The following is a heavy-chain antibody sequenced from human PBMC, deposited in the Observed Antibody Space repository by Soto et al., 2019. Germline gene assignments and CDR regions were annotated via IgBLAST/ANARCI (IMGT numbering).Heavy chain of an antibody. V-gene: IGHV4-59*11. Sequence: QVQLQESGPGLVKPSETLSLTCTVSGGSMRSQYWSWIRQPPGKGLEWIVYVYHSGRTNYNPSHKSRVTISVDTSKNHFSLKFPSVTAAATAVYYCARNEGDYYESSTYEPNWFDPWGQRTLVTVSS. CDR2: VYHSGRT. CDR3: ARNEGDYYESSTYEPNWFDP. J-gene: IGHJ5*02. D-gene: IGHD3-22*01. CDR1: GGSMRSQY.